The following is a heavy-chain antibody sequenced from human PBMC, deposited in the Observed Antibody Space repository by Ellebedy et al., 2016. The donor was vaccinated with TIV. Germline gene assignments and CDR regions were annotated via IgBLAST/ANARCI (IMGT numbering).Heavy chain of an antibody. CDR1: GGSISSYH. CDR2: IYSSGST. J-gene: IGHJ4*02. V-gene: IGHV4-4*07. CDR3: ARGPQHRVPLDY. Sequence: MPSETLSLTCTVPGGSISSYHWSWIRQPAGKGLEWIGRIYSSGSTIYNPSLKSRVTMSVDTSKNQFSLKLNSVTAADTAVYYCARGPQHRVPLDYWGQGMLVTVSS. D-gene: IGHD6-13*01.